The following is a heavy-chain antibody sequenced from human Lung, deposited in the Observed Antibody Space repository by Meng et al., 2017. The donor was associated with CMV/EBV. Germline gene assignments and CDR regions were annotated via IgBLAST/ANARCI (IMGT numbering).Heavy chain of an antibody. CDR3: ARFPWSGFYVPY. CDR2: ISSGGITI. V-gene: IGHV3-48*03. D-gene: IGHD3-3*01. Sequence: GGSXRLXCAAPGFTFSSYEMNWVRQAPGKGLEWVSYISSGGITISYADSVRGRFTISRDNAKNSLYLLMNSLRAEDTAVYYCARFPWSGFYVPYWGQGTLVTVSS. J-gene: IGHJ4*02. CDR1: GFTFSSYE.